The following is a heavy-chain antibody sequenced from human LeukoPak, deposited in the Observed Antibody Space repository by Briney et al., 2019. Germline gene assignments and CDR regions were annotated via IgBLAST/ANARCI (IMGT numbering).Heavy chain of an antibody. CDR3: ARGGPSAYYYGSRSHSFDY. Sequence: GGSLRLSCAASGFIFSGYSMHWVRQAPGKGLEYVSGISSNGGSTYYANSVKGRFNISRDNSKNTLFLQMGSLRAEDMAVYYCARGGPSAYYYGSRSHSFDYWGQGTLVTVSS. D-gene: IGHD3-10*01. CDR1: GFIFSGYS. V-gene: IGHV3-64*01. CDR2: ISSNGGST. J-gene: IGHJ4*02.